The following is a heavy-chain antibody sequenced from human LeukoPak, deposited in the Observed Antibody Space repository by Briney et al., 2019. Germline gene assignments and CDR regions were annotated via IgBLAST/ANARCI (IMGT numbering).Heavy chain of an antibody. Sequence: GGSLRLSCVASGFTFSSYEMNWVRQAPGKGLEWVSYISSSGSTIYYADSVKGRFTISRDNAKNSLYLQMNSLRAEDTAVYYCARDLGGTGGYFDYWGQGTLVTVSS. D-gene: IGHD2-15*01. J-gene: IGHJ4*02. V-gene: IGHV3-48*03. CDR3: ARDLGGTGGYFDY. CDR1: GFTFSSYE. CDR2: ISSSGSTI.